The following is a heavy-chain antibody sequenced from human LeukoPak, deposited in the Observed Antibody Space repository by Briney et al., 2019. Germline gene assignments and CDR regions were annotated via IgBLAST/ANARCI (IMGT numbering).Heavy chain of an antibody. CDR3: ARGDSGSYYFDY. Sequence: PRGSLSPSCAASGFTFSSYEVNWVRQAPGKGLEWVSYISSSGSTIYYADSVKGRFTISRDNAKNPLYLQMNSLRAEDTAVYYCARGDSGSYYFDYWGQGTLVTVSS. CDR2: ISSSGSTI. J-gene: IGHJ4*02. CDR1: GFTFSSYE. V-gene: IGHV3-48*03. D-gene: IGHD1-26*01.